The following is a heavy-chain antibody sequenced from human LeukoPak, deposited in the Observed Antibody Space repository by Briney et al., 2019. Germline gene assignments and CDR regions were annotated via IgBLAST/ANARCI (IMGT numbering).Heavy chain of an antibody. CDR2: ISYDGSNK. V-gene: IGHV3-30-3*02. CDR1: GFTFSSYA. D-gene: IGHD3-3*01. Sequence: GGSLRLSCAASGFTFSSYAMHWVRQAPGKGLEWVAVISYDGSNKYYADSVKGRFTISRDNSKNTLYLQMNSLRAEDTAVYYCAKQIYVFGGGSVVFVFWAKGTMVPV. J-gene: IGHJ3*01. CDR3: AKQIYVFGGGSVVFVF.